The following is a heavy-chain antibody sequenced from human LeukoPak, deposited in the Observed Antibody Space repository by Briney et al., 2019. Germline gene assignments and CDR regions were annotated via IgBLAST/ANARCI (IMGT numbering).Heavy chain of an antibody. CDR3: VRERSVKARQEGGHRYYYYMDV. J-gene: IGHJ6*03. CDR2: ISGGSRSI. V-gene: IGHV3-21*04. D-gene: IGHD6-6*01. CDR1: GFTFSRYA. Sequence: PGGSLRLSCAASGFTFSRYAMSWVRQAPGKGLEWVSSISGGSRSIYYADSVKGRFTTSRDNAKDSLSLQMNSLRAEDTGVYYCVRERSVKARQEGGHRYYYYMDVWGNGTTVTVSS.